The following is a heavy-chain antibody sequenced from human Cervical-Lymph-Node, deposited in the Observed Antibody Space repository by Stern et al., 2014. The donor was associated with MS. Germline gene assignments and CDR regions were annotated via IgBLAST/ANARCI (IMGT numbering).Heavy chain of an antibody. CDR3: ARKSRYCAGTTCLHKGWFDH. J-gene: IGHJ5*01. CDR2: IYWDDDE. Sequence: QVTLKESGPTQVKPTQTLTLTCTFSGFSLSTSGVGVGWIRQPPGKALEWLAVIYWDDDERYSPSLKSRLSIAKDTSKNQVVLTMTNMDPVDTATYYCARKSRYCAGTTCLHKGWFDHWGQGTLVTVSS. CDR1: GFSLSTSGVG. D-gene: IGHD2-2*01. V-gene: IGHV2-5*02.